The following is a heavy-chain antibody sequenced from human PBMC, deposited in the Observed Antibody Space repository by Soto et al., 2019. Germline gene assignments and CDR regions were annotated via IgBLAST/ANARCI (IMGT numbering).Heavy chain of an antibody. V-gene: IGHV3-23*01. CDR2: MSECGDRI. CDR3: VSDFGNSEGF. J-gene: IGHJ4*02. CDR1: GFTFRSYA. Sequence: VQLLESGGTLAQPGGSLRLSCAASGFTFRSYAMSWARQAPGRGLEWVSAMSECGDRIFYADYGKRRFTISRDNSKNTLYLQMNSLGADDTAIYYCVSDFGNSEGFWGQGTLVTVSS. D-gene: IGHD3-3*01.